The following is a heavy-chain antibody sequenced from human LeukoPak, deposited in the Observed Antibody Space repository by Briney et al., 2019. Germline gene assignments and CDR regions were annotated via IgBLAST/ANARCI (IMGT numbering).Heavy chain of an antibody. D-gene: IGHD6-19*01. Sequence: KPSETLSLTCAVYGVSFSGYYWSWIRQPPGKGLEWIGEINHSGSTNYNPSLKSRVTISVDTSKNQFSLKLSSVTAADTAVYYCASRIAVAGTGVDYWGQGTLVTVSS. CDR1: GVSFSGYY. CDR3: ASRIAVAGTGVDY. V-gene: IGHV4-34*01. J-gene: IGHJ4*02. CDR2: INHSGST.